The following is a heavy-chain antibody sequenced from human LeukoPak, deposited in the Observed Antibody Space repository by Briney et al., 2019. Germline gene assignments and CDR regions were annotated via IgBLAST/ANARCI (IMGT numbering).Heavy chain of an antibody. CDR3: ARGGSSGWSKYNNWFDP. J-gene: IGHJ5*02. CDR1: GGSISSSNW. CDR2: IYHSGST. D-gene: IGHD6-19*01. Sequence: SETLSLTCAVSGGSISSSNWWSWVRQPPGKGLEWIGEIYHSGSTNYNPSHKSRVTISVDKSKNQFSLKLGSVTAADTAVYYCARGGSSGWSKYNNWFDPWGQGTLVTVSS. V-gene: IGHV4-4*02.